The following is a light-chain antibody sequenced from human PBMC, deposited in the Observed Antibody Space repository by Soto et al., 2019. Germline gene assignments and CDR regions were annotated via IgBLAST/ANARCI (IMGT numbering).Light chain of an antibody. Sequence: EIVLTQSPGTLSLSPGERATLSCRASQSVSSSYLAWYQQKPGQAPRLLIYGASSRATGIPDRFSGSGSGKDFTLTISTLEPEDFAVYYCQQYGRSPTTFGQGTKVEIK. V-gene: IGKV3-20*01. CDR3: QQYGRSPTT. CDR1: QSVSSSY. J-gene: IGKJ1*01. CDR2: GAS.